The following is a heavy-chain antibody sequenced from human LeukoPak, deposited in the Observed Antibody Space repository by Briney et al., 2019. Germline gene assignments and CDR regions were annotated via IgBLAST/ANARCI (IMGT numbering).Heavy chain of an antibody. CDR3: ARVPLRFLEQGALDY. Sequence: GGSLRLSCAASGFTFSSYAMHWVRQAPGKGLEWVAVISYDGSNKYYADSVKGRFTNSRDNSKNTLYLQMNSLRAEDTAVYYCARVPLRFLEQGALDYWGQGTLVTVSS. CDR2: ISYDGSNK. J-gene: IGHJ4*02. D-gene: IGHD3-3*01. CDR1: GFTFSSYA. V-gene: IGHV3-30-3*01.